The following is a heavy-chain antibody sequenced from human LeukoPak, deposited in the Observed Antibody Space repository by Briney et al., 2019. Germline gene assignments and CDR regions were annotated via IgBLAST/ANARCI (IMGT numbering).Heavy chain of an antibody. J-gene: IGHJ4*02. V-gene: IGHV1-58*01. CDR1: GFTFTSSA. CDR2: IVVGSGNT. CDR3: ARAEAVAVAAYFDY. D-gene: IGHD6-19*01. Sequence: GASVKVSCKASGFTFTSSAVQWVRQARGQRLEWIGWIVVGSGNTNYAQKFQERVTITRDMSTSTAYMELSRLRSDDTAVYYCARAEAVAVAAYFDYWGQGTLVTVSS.